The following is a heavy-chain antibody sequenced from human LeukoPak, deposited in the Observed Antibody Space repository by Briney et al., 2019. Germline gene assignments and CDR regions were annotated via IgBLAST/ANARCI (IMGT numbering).Heavy chain of an antibody. D-gene: IGHD6-6*01. V-gene: IGHV4-39*07. Sequence: SETLSLTCTVSGGSIGSSSYYWGWIRQPPGKGLEWIGYIYYSGSTYYNPSLKSRVTISVDTSKNQFSLKLSSVTAADTAVYYCARLYSSSPYYMDVWGKGTTVTVSS. CDR2: IYYSGST. CDR3: ARLYSSSPYYMDV. CDR1: GGSIGSSSYY. J-gene: IGHJ6*03.